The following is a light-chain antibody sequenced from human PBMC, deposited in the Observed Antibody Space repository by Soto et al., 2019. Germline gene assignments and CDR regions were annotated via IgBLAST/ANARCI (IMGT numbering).Light chain of an antibody. Sequence: ENVLTQSPATLSLSPGDRASLXXRASQSVSNNYLAWHQQRPGQAPRLLIFDASTRATGVPARFSGSGSGTEFTLTVSSLQSEDIAVYFCQQYNNWPPNFGQGTRLEIK. CDR3: QQYNNWPPN. V-gene: IGKV3-15*01. J-gene: IGKJ5*01. CDR2: DAS. CDR1: QSVSNN.